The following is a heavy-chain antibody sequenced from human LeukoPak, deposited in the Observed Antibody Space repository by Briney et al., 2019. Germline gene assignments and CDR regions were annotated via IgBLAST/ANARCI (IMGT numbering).Heavy chain of an antibody. CDR1: GGSISSGDYY. Sequence: SQTLSLTCTVSGGSISSGDYYWSWIRQPPGTGLEWIGFVYYSGSTYYNPSLKSPVSISVDTSKYQFSLKLSSVTAADTAVYYCARGGDYYSSSWHRVDYWGQGTLVTVSS. CDR3: ARGGDYYSSSWHRVDY. J-gene: IGHJ4*02. V-gene: IGHV4-30-4*08. CDR2: VYYSGST. D-gene: IGHD6-13*01.